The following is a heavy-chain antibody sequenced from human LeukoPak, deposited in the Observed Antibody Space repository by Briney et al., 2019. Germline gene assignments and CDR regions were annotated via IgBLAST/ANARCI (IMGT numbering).Heavy chain of an antibody. Sequence: GGSLRLSCAGSGFTFSSYSMNWVRQAPGKGLEWVSSISSSSYIYYADSVKGRFTISRDNAKNSLYLQMNSLRAEDTAVYYCARDGVQLWFDAFDIWGQGTMVTVSS. J-gene: IGHJ3*02. CDR1: GFTFSSYS. D-gene: IGHD5-18*01. V-gene: IGHV3-21*01. CDR3: ARDGVQLWFDAFDI. CDR2: ISSSSYI.